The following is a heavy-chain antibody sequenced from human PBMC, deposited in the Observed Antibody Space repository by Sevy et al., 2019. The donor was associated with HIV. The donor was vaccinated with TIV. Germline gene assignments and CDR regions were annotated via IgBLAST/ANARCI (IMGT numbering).Heavy chain of an antibody. Sequence: GGSLRLSCAASGFTFSSYEMNWVRQAPGKGLEWVAYINSSGSIKYYADSVKGRFTISRDNAKNSLYLQLNSLRAEDTAGYDCAGDKGYYDVVTGYASNAFDIWGQGTMVTVSS. CDR3: AGDKGYYDVVTGYASNAFDI. J-gene: IGHJ3*02. CDR2: INSSGSIK. CDR1: GFTFSSYE. D-gene: IGHD3-9*01. V-gene: IGHV3-48*03.